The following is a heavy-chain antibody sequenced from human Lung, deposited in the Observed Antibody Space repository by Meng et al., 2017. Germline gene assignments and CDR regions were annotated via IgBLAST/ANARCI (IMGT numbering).Heavy chain of an antibody. Sequence: QVSLPQWGAGLLKPSETLSPTCVVSGGSFSDYYWSWIRQPPGKGLEWIGEINHSGSTNYNPSLESRATISVDTSQNNLSLKLSSVTAADSAVYYCARGPTTMAHDFDYWGQGTLVTVSS. J-gene: IGHJ4*02. CDR1: GGSFSDYY. CDR2: INHSGST. CDR3: ARGPTTMAHDFDY. D-gene: IGHD4-11*01. V-gene: IGHV4-34*01.